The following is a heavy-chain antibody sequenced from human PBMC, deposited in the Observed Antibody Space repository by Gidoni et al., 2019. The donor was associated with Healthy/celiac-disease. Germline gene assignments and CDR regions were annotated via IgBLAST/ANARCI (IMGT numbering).Heavy chain of an antibody. D-gene: IGHD1-1*01. Sequence: SRVTISVDTSKNQFSLKLSSVTAADTAVYYCARRNWHFDYWGQGTLVTVSS. V-gene: IGHV4-39*01. CDR3: ARRNWHFDY. J-gene: IGHJ4*02.